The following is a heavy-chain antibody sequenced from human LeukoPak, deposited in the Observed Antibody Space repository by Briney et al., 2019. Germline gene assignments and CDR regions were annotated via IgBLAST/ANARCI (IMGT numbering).Heavy chain of an antibody. V-gene: IGHV4-59*08. J-gene: IGHJ4*02. D-gene: IGHD6-6*01. Sequence: PSETLSLTCSVSGGSISSLYWSWIRQPPGKGLEWIGYIYYTGSTNYNPSLKSRVTMFVDMSKNQFSLRLSSVTAADTAVYYCARHRAYSSSSPFDYWAREPWSPSPQ. CDR1: GGSISSLY. CDR3: ARHRAYSSSSPFDY. CDR2: IYYTGST.